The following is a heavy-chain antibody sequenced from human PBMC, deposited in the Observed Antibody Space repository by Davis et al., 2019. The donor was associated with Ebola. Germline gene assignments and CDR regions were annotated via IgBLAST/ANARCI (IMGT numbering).Heavy chain of an antibody. J-gene: IGHJ4*02. CDR1: GFTFSGSA. Sequence: PGGSLRLSCAASGFTFSGSAMHWVRQASGKGLEWVGRIRSKANSYATAYAASVKGRFTISRDDSKNTAYLQMNSLKTEDTAVYYCTRGYSGSYSGSDYWGQGTLVTVSS. CDR2: IRSKANSYAT. D-gene: IGHD1-26*01. CDR3: TRGYSGSYSGSDY. V-gene: IGHV3-73*01.